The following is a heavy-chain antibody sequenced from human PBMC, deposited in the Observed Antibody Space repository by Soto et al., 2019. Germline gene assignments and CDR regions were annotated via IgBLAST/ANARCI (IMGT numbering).Heavy chain of an antibody. D-gene: IGHD3-22*01. CDR3: ARDRSASSGYHYYFDY. CDR2: IYHSGST. Sequence: SETLSLTCAVSGGSISSGGYSWSWIRQPPGKGLEWIGYIYHSGSTYYNPSLKSRVTISVDRSKNQFSLKLSSVTAADTAVYYCARDRSASSGYHYYFDYWGQGALVTVS. CDR1: GGSISSGGYS. J-gene: IGHJ4*02. V-gene: IGHV4-30-2*01.